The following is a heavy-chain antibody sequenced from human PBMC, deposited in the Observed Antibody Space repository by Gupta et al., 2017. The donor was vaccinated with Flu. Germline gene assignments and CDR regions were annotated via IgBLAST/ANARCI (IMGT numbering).Heavy chain of an antibody. CDR1: GGSLSVSY. CDR2: INQSGSI. J-gene: IGHJ4*02. V-gene: IGHV4-34*02. D-gene: IGHD6-13*01. CDR3: VRGPARYGSSYYGSDY. Sequence: QVQVQQWGAGLLKPSETLSLTCLVNGGSLSVSYCSWIRQPPGKGLEWLGEINQSGSINYNPSLESRLTISVDKSKDELSLKLSSVTAADTAVYYCVRGPARYGSSYYGSDYWGQGTLVTVS.